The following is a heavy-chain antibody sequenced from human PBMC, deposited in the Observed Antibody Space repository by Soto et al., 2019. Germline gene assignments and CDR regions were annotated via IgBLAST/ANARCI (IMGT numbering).Heavy chain of an antibody. Sequence: PGGSLRLSCAAAGFTFRRFAMAWVRRAPGKGLEWVSSADGGGSNTFYADSVKGRFTISRDNSKTTLYLQMKSLRAEDTALYYCAAYADGSYRPRYDYRGDRTLV. CDR2: ADGGGSNT. CDR3: AAYADGSYRPRYDY. D-gene: IGHD3-16*02. V-gene: IGHV3-23*01. CDR1: GFTFRRFA. J-gene: IGHJ4*01.